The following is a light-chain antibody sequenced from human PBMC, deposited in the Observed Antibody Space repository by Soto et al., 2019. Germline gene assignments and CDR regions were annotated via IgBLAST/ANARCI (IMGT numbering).Light chain of an antibody. J-gene: IGKJ2*01. CDR3: QQYNNWTPYS. CDR2: SAS. Sequence: IVMTQSPATLSVSPGESATLSCRASQSVGTNLAWYQQTPGQAPRVLIHSASTRATGIPARFSGSGSDTEFTLTISGLQSEDLAIYYCQQYNNWTPYSFGQGTKLENK. CDR1: QSVGTN. V-gene: IGKV3-15*01.